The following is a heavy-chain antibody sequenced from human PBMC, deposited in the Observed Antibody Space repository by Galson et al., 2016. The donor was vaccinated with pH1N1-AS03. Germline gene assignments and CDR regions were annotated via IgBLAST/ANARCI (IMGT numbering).Heavy chain of an antibody. CDR2: ISVTGGST. D-gene: IGHD6-13*01. Sequence: SLRLSCATSGFTFSSYGMTWVRQAPGKGLEWVSSISVTGGSTYYADSVKGRFTISRDQSKNTLYLQMSSLRAEDRAGYYCAKDRSSWPPGWGSVDSWGQGTLVTVSS. J-gene: IGHJ4*02. CDR1: GFTFSSYG. V-gene: IGHV3-23*01. CDR3: AKDRSSWPPGWGSVDS.